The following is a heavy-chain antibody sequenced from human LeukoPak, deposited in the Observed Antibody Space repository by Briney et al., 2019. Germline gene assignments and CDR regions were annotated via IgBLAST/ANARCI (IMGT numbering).Heavy chain of an antibody. CDR2: INHSGST. D-gene: IGHD4/OR15-4a*01. V-gene: IGHV4-34*01. J-gene: IGHJ4*02. Sequence: SETLSLTCAVYGGSFSGYYWSWIRQPPGKGLEWIGEINHSGSTNYNPSLKSRVTISVDTSKNQFSLRLSSVTAADTALYYCARHAAFADYQSHLTHFDYWGQGTLVTVSS. CDR1: GGSFSGYY. CDR3: ARHAAFADYQSHLTHFDY.